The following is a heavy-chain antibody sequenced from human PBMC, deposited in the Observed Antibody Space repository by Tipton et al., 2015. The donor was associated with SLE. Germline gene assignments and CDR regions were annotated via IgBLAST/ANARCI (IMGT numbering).Heavy chain of an antibody. J-gene: IGHJ4*02. V-gene: IGHV4-39*07. D-gene: IGHD3-3*01. CDR1: GGSISSSSYY. Sequence: TLSLTCTVSGGSISSSSYYWGWIRQPPGKGLEWIGSIYYSGSTYYNPSLKSRVTISVDTSKNQFSLKLTSVTAADTAVYYCATCRGYDFWTGYSPYYFDYWGQGTLVTVPS. CDR3: ATCRGYDFWTGYSPYYFDY. CDR2: IYYSGST.